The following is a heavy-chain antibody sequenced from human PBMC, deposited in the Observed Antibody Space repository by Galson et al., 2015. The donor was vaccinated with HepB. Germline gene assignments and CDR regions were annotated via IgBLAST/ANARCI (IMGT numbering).Heavy chain of an antibody. CDR1: GYTFTGYY. J-gene: IGHJ3*02. CDR2: INPNSGGT. CDR3: ARTPVTIAAAFQGLAFDI. D-gene: IGHD6-13*01. V-gene: IGHV1-2*04. Sequence: SVKVSCKASGYTFTGYYMHWVRQAPGQGLEWMGWINPNSGGTNYAQKFQGWVTMTRDTSTSTAYMELRSLRSDDTAVYYCARTPVTIAAAFQGLAFDIWGQGTMATVSS.